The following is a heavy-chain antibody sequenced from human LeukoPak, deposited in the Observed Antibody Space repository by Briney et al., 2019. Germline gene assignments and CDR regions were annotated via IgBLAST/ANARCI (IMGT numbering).Heavy chain of an antibody. CDR3: ARTTEGGYTYGYFYYYYMDV. V-gene: IGHV4-61*01. J-gene: IGHJ6*03. CDR2: IYYSGST. CDR1: GGSISSSSYY. D-gene: IGHD5-18*01. Sequence: PSEILSLTCTVSGGSISSSSYYWSWLRQPPGKGLEWIGYIYYSGSTNYNPSLKSRVTISVDTSKNQFSLKLTSVTAADTAVYYCARTTEGGYTYGYFYYYYMDVWGKGTTVTISS.